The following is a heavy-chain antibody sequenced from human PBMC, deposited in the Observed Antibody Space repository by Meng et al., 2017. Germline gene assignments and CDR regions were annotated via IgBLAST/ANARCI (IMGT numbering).Heavy chain of an antibody. J-gene: IGHJ4*02. D-gene: IGHD6-19*01. CDR1: GGSVSSGSYY. Sequence: QVQLQEAGPGLVRPSETPSLTCTVSGGSVSSGSYYWSWIRQPPGKGLEWIGYIYYSGSTNYNPSLKSRVTISVDTSKNQFSLKLSSVTAADTAVYYCARAIAVAGITIDYWGQGTLVTVSS. CDR2: IYYSGST. V-gene: IGHV4-61*01. CDR3: ARAIAVAGITIDY.